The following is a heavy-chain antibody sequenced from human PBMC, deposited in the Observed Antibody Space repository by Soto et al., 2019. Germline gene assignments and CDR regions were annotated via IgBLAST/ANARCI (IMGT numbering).Heavy chain of an antibody. D-gene: IGHD2-2*01. CDR2: IYYGGST. CDR3: ARDEGYCISTSCQRYGFDP. V-gene: IGHV4-31*03. J-gene: IGHJ5*02. CDR1: GGSISSGGYY. Sequence: TSETLSLTCTVSGGSISSGGYYWSWIRQHPGKGLEWIGYIYYGGSTYYNPSLKSRVTISVDTSKNQFSLKLSSVTAADTAVYYCARDEGYCISTSCQRYGFDPWGQGTLVTVSS.